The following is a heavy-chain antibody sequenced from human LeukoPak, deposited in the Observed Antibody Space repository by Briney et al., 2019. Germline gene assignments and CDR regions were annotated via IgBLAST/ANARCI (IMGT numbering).Heavy chain of an antibody. D-gene: IGHD3-22*01. Sequence: QSGGSLRLSCAASGFTFSSYAMGWVRQAPGKGLEWVSAISGSGGSTYYADSVKGRFTISRDNSKNTLYLQMNSLRAEDTAVYYCAKKYYDSSGYYLDYWGQGTLVTVSS. J-gene: IGHJ4*02. CDR1: GFTFSSYA. CDR2: ISGSGGST. V-gene: IGHV3-23*01. CDR3: AKKYYDSSGYYLDY.